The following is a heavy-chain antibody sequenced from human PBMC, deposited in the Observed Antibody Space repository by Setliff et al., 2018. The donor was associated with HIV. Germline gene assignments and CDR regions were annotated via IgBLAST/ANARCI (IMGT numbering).Heavy chain of an antibody. CDR3: ARTEEWWRPFDY. D-gene: IGHD2-8*01. V-gene: IGHV3-66*02. CDR2: INGGTTT. Sequence: PGGXLRLXCVAAGITVSGXXXAWGRPAPGKGREWVSVINGGTTTYYADSVKGRFTISRDNSKNTLYLQMNSLRAEDTXVYYCARTEEWWRPFDYWGQGTLVTVSS. CDR1: GITVSGXX. J-gene: IGHJ4*02.